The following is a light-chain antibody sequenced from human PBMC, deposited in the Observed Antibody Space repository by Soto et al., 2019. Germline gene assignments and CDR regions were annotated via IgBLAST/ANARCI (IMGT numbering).Light chain of an antibody. CDR2: RNN. V-gene: IGLV1-47*01. CDR1: SSNIGSNY. CDR3: AAWDDSLSGDV. Sequence: QSVLTQPPSASGTPGQRVTISCSGSSSNIGSNYVYWYQQLPGTAPKLLIYRNNQRPSGVPDRFSGSKSGASASLAISGLGSEDVDDYYCAAWDDSLSGDVFGSGTKLTVL. J-gene: IGLJ1*01.